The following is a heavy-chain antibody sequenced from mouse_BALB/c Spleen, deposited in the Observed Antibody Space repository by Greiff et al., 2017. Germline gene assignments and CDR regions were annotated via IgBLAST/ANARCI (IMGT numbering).Heavy chain of an antibody. Sequence: VQLQQSGAELARPGASVKLSCKASGYTFTSYWMQWVKQRPGQGLEWIGAIYPGDGDTRYTQKFKGKATLTADKSSSTAYMQLSSLASEDSAVYYCASAGVGTYWGQGTLVTVSA. D-gene: IGHD1-1*02. CDR1: GYTFTSYW. J-gene: IGHJ3*01. CDR3: ASAGVGTY. V-gene: IGHV1-87*01. CDR2: IYPGDGDT.